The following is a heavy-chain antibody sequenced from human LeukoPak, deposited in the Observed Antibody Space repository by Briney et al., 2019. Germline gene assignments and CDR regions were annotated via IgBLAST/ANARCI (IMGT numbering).Heavy chain of an antibody. V-gene: IGHV3-7*05. CDR2: IKQDGSEK. D-gene: IGHD3-10*01. CDR1: GFTFSSHW. J-gene: IGHJ4*02. Sequence: GGSLRLSCAASGFTFSSHWMSWIRQAPGKGLEWVANIKQDGSEKNYVDSVKGRFTISRDNAKNSLYLEMNSQRAEDTAVYYCATGRYYYGSGSFEKPDYWGQGTLVTVSS. CDR3: ATGRYYYGSGSFEKPDY.